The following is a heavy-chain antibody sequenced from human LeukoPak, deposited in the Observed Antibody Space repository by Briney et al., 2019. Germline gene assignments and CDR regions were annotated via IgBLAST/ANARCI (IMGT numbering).Heavy chain of an antibody. Sequence: ASVKVSCKASGYTFISYGISWVRQAPGQGLEWMGWISAYNGNTNYAQKLQGRVTMTTDTSTSTAYMELRSLRSDDTAVYYCAIAGYYGDYGDYWGQGTLVTVSS. J-gene: IGHJ4*02. CDR1: GYTFISYG. V-gene: IGHV1-18*04. CDR2: ISAYNGNT. D-gene: IGHD4-17*01. CDR3: AIAGYYGDYGDY.